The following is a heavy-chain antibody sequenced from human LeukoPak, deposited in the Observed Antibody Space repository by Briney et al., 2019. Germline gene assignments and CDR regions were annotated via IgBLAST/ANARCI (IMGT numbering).Heavy chain of an antibody. J-gene: IGHJ6*02. CDR3: AKTVRYCSSTSCYHLDV. CDR1: GGSISSYY. D-gene: IGHD2-2*01. V-gene: IGHV4-59*08. Sequence: PSETLSLTCTVSGGSISSYYWSWIRQPPGKGLEWIGYIYYTGSTNYNPSLKSRVTISVDTSKNQFSLNLRSVTAADTAVYYCAKTVRYCSSTSCYHLDVWGQGTTVTVSS. CDR2: IYYTGST.